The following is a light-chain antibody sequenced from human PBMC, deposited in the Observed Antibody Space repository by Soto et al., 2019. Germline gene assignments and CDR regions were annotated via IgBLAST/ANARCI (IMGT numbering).Light chain of an antibody. CDR2: DVS. V-gene: IGKV1-5*01. CDR1: QSISNW. CDR3: QQYHSYMLT. Sequence: DIQMTQSPSTLSASVGDRVTITCRASQSISNWLAWYQQKPGKATDLLIYDVSTLESGVPSRFSGSGSGTEFTLTISSLQPDDFATYYCQQYHSYMLTFGGGTKVEIK. J-gene: IGKJ4*01.